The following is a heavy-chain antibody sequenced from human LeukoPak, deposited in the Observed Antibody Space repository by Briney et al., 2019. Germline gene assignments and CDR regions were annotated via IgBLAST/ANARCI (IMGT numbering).Heavy chain of an antibody. CDR2: INHSGST. J-gene: IGHJ4*02. CDR3: ARGRKWTQTKPTEFDY. V-gene: IGHV4-34*01. D-gene: IGHD1-14*01. Sequence: KTSETLSLTCAVYGGSFSGYYWSWIRQPPGKGLEWIGEINHSGSTNYNPSLKSRVTISVDTSKNQFSLKLSSVTAADTAVYYCARGRKWTQTKPTEFDYWGQGTLVTVSS. CDR1: GGSFSGYY.